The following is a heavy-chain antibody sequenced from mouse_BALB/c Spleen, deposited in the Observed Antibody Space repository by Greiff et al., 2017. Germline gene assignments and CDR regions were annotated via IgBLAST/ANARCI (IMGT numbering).Heavy chain of an antibody. CDR1: GYAFTNYL. V-gene: IGHV1-54*01. CDR2: INPGSGGT. D-gene: IGHD2-3*01. Sequence: VQLQQSGAELVRPGTSVKVSCKASGYAFTNYLIEWVKQRPGQGLEWIGVINPGSGGTNYNEKFKGKATLTADKSSSTAYMQLSSLTSDDSAVYFCARSSYDGYFPWFAYWGQGTLVTVSA. CDR3: ARSSYDGYFPWFAY. J-gene: IGHJ3*01.